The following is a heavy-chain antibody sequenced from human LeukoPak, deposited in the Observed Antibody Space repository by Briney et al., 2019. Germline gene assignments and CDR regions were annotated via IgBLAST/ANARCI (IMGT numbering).Heavy chain of an antibody. Sequence: GGSLRLSCDASGFAFSPYWASWVRQAPGKGLEWVANINQDGNSQNYVDSVRGRFTISKDNAKNSVYPQMNSLRAEDTAVYYCARSLWPEDYWGQGILVTVSS. J-gene: IGHJ4*02. V-gene: IGHV3-7*01. CDR2: INQDGNSQ. CDR3: ARSLWPEDY. CDR1: GFAFSPYW. D-gene: IGHD2-21*01.